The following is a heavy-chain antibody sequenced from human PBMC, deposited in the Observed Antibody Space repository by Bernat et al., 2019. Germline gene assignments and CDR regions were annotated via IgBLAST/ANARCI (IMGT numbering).Heavy chain of an antibody. V-gene: IGHV3-23*01. J-gene: IGHJ4*02. CDR3: AKDAKPDNRWDIDY. D-gene: IGHD3-16*02. Sequence: EVQLLESWVDLLQPGGSLRLSCAASCLSFSTFSMNWVRLAPGKRLEWVSSLLSGGQPCYSDDVTGRFSISRDNCQNTLFLQMDSLRAEDTALYYCAKDAKPDNRWDIDYWGPGTLVTVSS. CDR1: CLSFSTFS. CDR2: LLSGGQP.